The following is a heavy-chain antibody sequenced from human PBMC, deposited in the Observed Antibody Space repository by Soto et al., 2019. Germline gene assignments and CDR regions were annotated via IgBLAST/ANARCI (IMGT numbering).Heavy chain of an antibody. CDR2: INPSGGST. CDR1: GYTFTSYY. Sequence: ASVKVSCKASGYTFTSYYMHWARQAPGQGLEWMGIINPSGGSTSYAQKFQGRVTMTRDTSTSTVYMELRSLRSEDTAVYYCAKTATSPRAFDIWGQATMVTVSS. J-gene: IGHJ3*02. CDR3: AKTATSPRAFDI. V-gene: IGHV1-46*01.